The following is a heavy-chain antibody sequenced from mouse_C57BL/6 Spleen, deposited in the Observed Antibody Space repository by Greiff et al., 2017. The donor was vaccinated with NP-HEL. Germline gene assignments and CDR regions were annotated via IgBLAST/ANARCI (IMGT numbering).Heavy chain of an antibody. CDR1: GFTFSSYA. V-gene: IGHV5-4*03. J-gene: IGHJ4*01. Sequence: DVMLVESGGGLVKPGGSLKLSCAASGFTFSSYAMSWVRQTPDKRLEWVATISAGGSYTYYPDNVKGRFTISRDNAKNNLYLQRSHLKSEDTAMYYCARHQTGTLGDYWGQGTSVTVSS. CDR2: ISAGGSYT. D-gene: IGHD4-1*01. CDR3: ARHQTGTLGDY.